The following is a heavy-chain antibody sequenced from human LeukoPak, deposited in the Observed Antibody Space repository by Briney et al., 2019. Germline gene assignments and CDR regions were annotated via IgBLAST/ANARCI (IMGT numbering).Heavy chain of an antibody. CDR2: IKEDGSEK. Sequence: GGSLRLSCAASGFSFSSFWLSWVRQAPEKGLGWVANIKEDGSEKYYVDSVKGRFTISRDNAKKSLYLQMSSLRAEDTAVYYCAYSRSSLAAGYWGQGTPVTVSS. CDR3: AYSRSSLAAGY. D-gene: IGHD2-15*01. V-gene: IGHV3-7*03. J-gene: IGHJ4*02. CDR1: GFSFSSFW.